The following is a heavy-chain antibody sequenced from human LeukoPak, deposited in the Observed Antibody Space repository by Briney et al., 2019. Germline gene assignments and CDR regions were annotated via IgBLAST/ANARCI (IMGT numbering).Heavy chain of an antibody. Sequence: ASVKVSCKASGYTFTGYYMHWVRQAPGQGLEWMGWINPNSGGTNYAQKFRGRVTMTRDTSISTAYMELSRLRSDDTAVYYCARVSYDYVWGSYRYTRAFDIWGQGTMVTVSS. CDR3: ARVSYDYVWGSYRYTRAFDI. D-gene: IGHD3-16*02. V-gene: IGHV1-2*02. CDR1: GYTFTGYY. CDR2: INPNSGGT. J-gene: IGHJ3*02.